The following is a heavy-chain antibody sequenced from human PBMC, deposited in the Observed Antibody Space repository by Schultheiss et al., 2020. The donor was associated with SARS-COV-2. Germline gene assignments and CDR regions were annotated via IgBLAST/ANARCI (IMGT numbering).Heavy chain of an antibody. CDR1: GFSFSSYA. D-gene: IGHD3-10*01. V-gene: IGHV3-30*04. Sequence: GESLKISCAASGFSFSSYAMSWVRQAPGKGLEWVAVISYDGSNKYYADSVKGRFTISRDNSKNTLYLQMNSLRAEDTAVYYCARGNYYGSGSYWSTLLDYYGMDVWGQGTTVTVSS. J-gene: IGHJ6*02. CDR3: ARGNYYGSGSYWSTLLDYYGMDV. CDR2: ISYDGSNK.